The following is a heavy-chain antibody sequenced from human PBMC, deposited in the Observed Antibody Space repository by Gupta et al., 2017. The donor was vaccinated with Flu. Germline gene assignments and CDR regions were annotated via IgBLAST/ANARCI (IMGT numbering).Heavy chain of an antibody. D-gene: IGHD6-19*01. CDR1: GGSFSGYY. J-gene: IGHJ4*02. V-gene: IGHV4-34*01. CDR2: INHSGST. Sequence: QVQLQQWGAGLLKPSETLSLTCAVYGGSFSGYYWSWIRQPPGKGLEWIGEINHSGSTNYNPSLKSRVTISVDTSKNQFSLKLSSVTAADTAVYYCARAPRNYSSGWTDFDYWGQGTLVTVSS. CDR3: ARAPRNYSSGWTDFDY.